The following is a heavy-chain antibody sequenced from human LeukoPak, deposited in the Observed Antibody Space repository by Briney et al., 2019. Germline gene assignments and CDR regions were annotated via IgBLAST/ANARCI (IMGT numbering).Heavy chain of an antibody. CDR2: IYSGVNT. V-gene: IGHV3-53*01. D-gene: IGHD1-1*01. Sequence: PGGSLRLSCAASGLIVGTNYMSWVRQAPGKGLEWVSIIYSGVNTYYTDSVLGRFTISRDNSKNMLFLQMNSLRVDDTAVYYCVRGPPGDNFGSHWGQGTLVTVSS. J-gene: IGHJ4*02. CDR3: VRGPPGDNFGSH. CDR1: GLIVGTNY.